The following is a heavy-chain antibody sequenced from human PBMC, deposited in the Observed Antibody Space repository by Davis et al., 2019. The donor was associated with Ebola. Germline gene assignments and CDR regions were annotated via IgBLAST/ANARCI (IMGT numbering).Heavy chain of an antibody. V-gene: IGHV3-48*03. CDR2: ISSSGSTI. D-gene: IGHD5-18*01. CDR1: GFTFSSYE. CDR3: AKDRGFNYGSDY. Sequence: GGSLRLSCAASGFTFSSYEMNWVRQAPGKGLEWVSYISSSGSTIYYADSVKGRFTISRDNSKNTLSLQVNSLRAEDTAVYFCAKDRGFNYGSDYWGQGTLVTVSS. J-gene: IGHJ4*02.